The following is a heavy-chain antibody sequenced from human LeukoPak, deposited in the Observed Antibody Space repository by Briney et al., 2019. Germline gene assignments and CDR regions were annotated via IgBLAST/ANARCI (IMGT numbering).Heavy chain of an antibody. V-gene: IGHV4-59*01. CDR2: IYYSGST. CDR3: ARAGSPLEYGYGDYEYWFDP. CDR1: GFTFSDYY. J-gene: IGHJ5*02. Sequence: GSLRLSCAASGFTFSDYYMNWIRQAPGKGLEWIGYIYYSGSTNYNPSLKSRVTISVDTSKNQFSLKLSSVTAADTAVYYCARAGSPLEYGYGDYEYWFDPWGQGTLVTVSS. D-gene: IGHD4-17*01.